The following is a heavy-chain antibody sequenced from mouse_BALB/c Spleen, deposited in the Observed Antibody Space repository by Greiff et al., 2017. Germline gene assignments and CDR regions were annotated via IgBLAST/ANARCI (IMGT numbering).Heavy chain of an antibody. J-gene: IGHJ4*01. CDR3: AGNYYGSSYVEMDY. D-gene: IGHD1-1*01. CDR2: INPNNGGT. V-gene: IGHV1-26*01. CDR1: GYSFTGYY. Sequence: EVQLKESGPELVKPGASVKISCKASGYSFTGYYMHWVKQSHVKSLEWIGRINPNNGGTSYNQKFKGKAILTVDKSSSTAYMELRSLTSEDSAVYYCAGNYYGSSYVEMDYWGQGTSVTVSS.